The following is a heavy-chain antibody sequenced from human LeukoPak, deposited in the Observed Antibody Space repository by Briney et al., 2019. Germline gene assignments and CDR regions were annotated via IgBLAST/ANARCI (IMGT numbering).Heavy chain of an antibody. J-gene: IGHJ4*02. CDR1: GGSISSYY. CDR3: ARVTVRDGYNPYFDY. V-gene: IGHV4-59*01. CDR2: IYYSGST. Sequence: SETLSLTCTVSGGSISSYYWSWIRQPPGKGLEWIGYIYYSGSTNYNPSLKSRVTISVDTSKNQFSLKLSSVTAADTAVYYCARVTVRDGYNPYFDYWGQGTLVTVSS. D-gene: IGHD5-24*01.